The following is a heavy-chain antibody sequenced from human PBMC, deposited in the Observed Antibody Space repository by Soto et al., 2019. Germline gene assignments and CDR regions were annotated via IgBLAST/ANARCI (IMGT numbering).Heavy chain of an antibody. J-gene: IGHJ6*03. CDR3: ARHGQYYMEV. CDR2: THHTGST. V-gene: IGHV4-4*02. CDR1: SGSIRGTNL. Sequence: PSETLSLTCVVSSGSIRGTNLWSWVRQPPGKGLEWIGETHHTGSTNYSPSLKSRVTISVDKSKNHLSLKVDSVTAADTAVYYCARHGQYYMEVWGKGTTVTVSS.